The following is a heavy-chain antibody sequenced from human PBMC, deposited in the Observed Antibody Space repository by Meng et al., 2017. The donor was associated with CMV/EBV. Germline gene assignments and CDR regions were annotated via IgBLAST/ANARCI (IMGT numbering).Heavy chain of an antibody. D-gene: IGHD4-23*01. Sequence: ASVKVSCKASGYTFTSYDINWVRQATGQGLEWMGWMNPNSGNTGYAQKFQGRVTMTRNTSISTAYMELSSLRSEDTAVYYCSRGLDTTTVENWFDPWGQGTLVTVSS. CDR3: SRGLDTTTVENWFDP. CDR1: GYTFTSYD. V-gene: IGHV1-8*01. J-gene: IGHJ5*02. CDR2: MNPNSGNT.